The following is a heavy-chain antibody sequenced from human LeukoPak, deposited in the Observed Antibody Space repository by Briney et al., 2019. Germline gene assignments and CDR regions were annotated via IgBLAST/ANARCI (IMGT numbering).Heavy chain of an antibody. CDR3: AKRPSDYGDYVPYFDY. V-gene: IGHV3-30*18. J-gene: IGHJ4*02. D-gene: IGHD4-17*01. CDR1: GFSFISYG. Sequence: GGSLRLSCAASGFSFISYGMHWVRQAPGKGLEWVGVISDDGRNKNYADSVKGRFTISRDNSKDTLYLQMNSLRDEDTAVYYCAKRPSDYGDYVPYFDYWGQGTLVTVSS. CDR2: ISDDGRNK.